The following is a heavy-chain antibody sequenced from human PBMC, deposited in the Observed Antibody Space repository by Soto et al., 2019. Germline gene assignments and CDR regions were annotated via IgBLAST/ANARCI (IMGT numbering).Heavy chain of an antibody. CDR3: ARSVAVPGAHIDY. V-gene: IGHV4-59*01. CDR1: GGSISGSY. J-gene: IGHJ4*02. CDR2: VYYTGST. Sequence: LPETLSLTCSVSGGSISGSYWSWIRQSPGKGLEWLGYVYYTGSTNYSPSLRSRVSISVDTSKNEFSLRLSSVTAADTAVYFCARSVAVPGAHIDYWGQGTQVTVSS. D-gene: IGHD6-19*01.